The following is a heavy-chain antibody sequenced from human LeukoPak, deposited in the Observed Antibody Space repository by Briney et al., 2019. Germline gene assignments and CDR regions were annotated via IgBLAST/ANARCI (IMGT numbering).Heavy chain of an antibody. CDR2: INHSGST. J-gene: IGHJ2*01. CDR3: ARRSSKRFNWYFDL. Sequence: SETLSLTCAVYGGSFSGYYWSWIRHPPGKGLEWIGEINHSGSTNYNPSLKSRVTISVDTSKNQFSLKLSSVTGADTAVYYCARRSSKRFNWYFDLWGRGTLVSVSS. D-gene: IGHD5-24*01. V-gene: IGHV4-34*01. CDR1: GGSFSGYY.